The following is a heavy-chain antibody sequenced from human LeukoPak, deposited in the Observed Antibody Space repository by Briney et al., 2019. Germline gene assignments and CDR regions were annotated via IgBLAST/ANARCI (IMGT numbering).Heavy chain of an antibody. Sequence: SETLSLTCTVSGGSISSYYWSWIRQPPGKGLEWIGYIYYSGSTNYNPSLKSRVTISVDTSKNQFSLKLSSVTAADTAVYYCARHRGYSYGLYYLDYWGQGTLVTVSS. J-gene: IGHJ4*02. CDR3: ARHRGYSYGLYYLDY. V-gene: IGHV4-59*08. CDR2: IYYSGST. D-gene: IGHD5-18*01. CDR1: GGSISSYY.